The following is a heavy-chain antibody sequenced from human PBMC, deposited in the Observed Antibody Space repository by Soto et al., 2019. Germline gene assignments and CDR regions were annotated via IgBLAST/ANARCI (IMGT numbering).Heavy chain of an antibody. CDR2: ISAYNGNT. Sequence: ASVKVSCKASGYTFTSYGISWVRQAPGQGLEWMGWISAYNGNTNYAQKLQGRVTMTTDTSTSTAYMELRSLRSDDTAVYYCARAVITFGGVIPDNWFDPWGQGTLVTVSS. CDR3: ARAVITFGGVIPDNWFDP. D-gene: IGHD3-16*02. CDR1: GYTFTSYG. J-gene: IGHJ5*02. V-gene: IGHV1-18*04.